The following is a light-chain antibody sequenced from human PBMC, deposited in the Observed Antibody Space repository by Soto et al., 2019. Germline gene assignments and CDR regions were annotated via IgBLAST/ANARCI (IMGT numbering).Light chain of an antibody. CDR1: QSVSSSY. J-gene: IGKJ4*01. CDR3: QQYGSSQPT. V-gene: IGKV3-20*01. CDR2: GAS. Sequence: EIVLTQSPGTLSLSPGERATLSCRASQSVSSSYLAWYQQKPGQAPRLLIYGASSRATGIPDRFSGSGSGPDFTLPISRLEPEDVAVYYCQQYGSSQPTCGGGTKVAIK.